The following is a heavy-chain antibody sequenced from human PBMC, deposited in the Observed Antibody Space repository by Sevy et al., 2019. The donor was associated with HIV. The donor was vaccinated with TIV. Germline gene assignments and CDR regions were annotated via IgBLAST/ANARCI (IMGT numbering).Heavy chain of an antibody. CDR2: INHSGANT. CDR3: AANWNLDY. D-gene: IGHD1-1*01. V-gene: IGHV3-23*01. CDR1: GFTFSSYA. J-gene: IGHJ4*02. Sequence: GGSLRLSCSASGFTFSSYAMTWVRQAPGKGLVCVSIINHSGANTYYIDSVKGRFTISRDNSKNTVYLQMNSLRAEDTAVYYCAANWNLDYWGQGILVTVSS.